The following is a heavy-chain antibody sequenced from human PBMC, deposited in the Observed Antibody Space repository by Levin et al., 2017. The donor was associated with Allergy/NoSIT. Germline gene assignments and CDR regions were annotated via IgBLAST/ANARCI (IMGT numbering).Heavy chain of an antibody. V-gene: IGHV1-46*01. CDR1: GYTFTNYY. CDR2: INPSGGST. J-gene: IGHJ4*02. D-gene: IGHD5-12*01. CDR3: ARNKDSGYDI. Sequence: GESLKISCKASGYTFTNYYVLWVRQAPGQGLEWMGFINPSGGSTSYAQKFQGRVTMTRDTSTSTVYMELSSLRSEDTAVYYCARNKDSGYDIWGQGTLVTVSS.